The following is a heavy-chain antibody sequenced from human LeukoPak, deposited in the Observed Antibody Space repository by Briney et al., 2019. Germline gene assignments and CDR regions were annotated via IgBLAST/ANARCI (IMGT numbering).Heavy chain of an antibody. CDR2: IYPADSDT. Sequence: GESLKISCQVSGYIFTHYWIGWVRQMPGKGLESMGIIYPADSDTTYSPSFRGQATISADKSISTVYLHWSSLKASDTAMYYCARQSRDGSKTRGYYFDFWGQGTLVTVSS. J-gene: IGHJ4*02. D-gene: IGHD3-10*01. CDR3: ARQSRDGSKTRGYYFDF. CDR1: GYIFTHYW. V-gene: IGHV5-51*01.